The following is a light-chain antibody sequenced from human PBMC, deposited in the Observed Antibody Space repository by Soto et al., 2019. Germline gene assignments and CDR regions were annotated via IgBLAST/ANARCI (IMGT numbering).Light chain of an antibody. CDR2: GAS. Sequence: EIVLTQSPGTLSLSPGERATLSCRASQSVSSSYLAWYKQKPGQAPRLLIYGASSRATRIPDRFSGSGSGTDFTLTISRLEPEDFAVYYCQQYGSSPTFGGGTKVEIK. CDR3: QQYGSSPT. V-gene: IGKV3-20*01. CDR1: QSVSSSY. J-gene: IGKJ4*01.